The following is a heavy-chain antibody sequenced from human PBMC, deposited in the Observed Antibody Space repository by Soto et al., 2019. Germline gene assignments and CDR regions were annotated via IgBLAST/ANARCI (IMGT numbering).Heavy chain of an antibody. J-gene: IGHJ6*02. CDR2: IYPGDSDT. V-gene: IGHV5-51*01. CDR1: GYSFTSYW. CDR3: ARVGWYSSSWFNYYYGMDV. Sequence: PGDSLKISCKGSGYSFTSYWIGWVRQMPGKGLEWMGIIYPGDSDTRYSPSFQGQVTISADKSISTAYLQWSSLKASDTAMYYCARVGWYSSSWFNYYYGMDVWGQGTTVPVSS. D-gene: IGHD6-13*01.